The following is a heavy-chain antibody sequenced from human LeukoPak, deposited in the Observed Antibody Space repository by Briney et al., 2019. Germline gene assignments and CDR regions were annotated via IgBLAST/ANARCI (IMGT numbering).Heavy chain of an antibody. J-gene: IGHJ6*03. V-gene: IGHV1-2*06. Sequence: ASVKVSCKASGYTFTGYYMHWVRQAPGQGLEWMGRINPNSGGTNYAQKFQGRVTMTRDTSISTAYMELSRLRSDDTAVYYCARDRSVLRFLEWYEGLDYYYYMDVWGKGTTVTVSS. CDR3: ARDRSVLRFLEWYEGLDYYYYMDV. D-gene: IGHD3-3*01. CDR2: INPNSGGT. CDR1: GYTFTGYY.